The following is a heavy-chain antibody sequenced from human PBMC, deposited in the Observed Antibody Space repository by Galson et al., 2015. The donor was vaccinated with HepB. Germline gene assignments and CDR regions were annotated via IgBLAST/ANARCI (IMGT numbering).Heavy chain of an antibody. J-gene: IGHJ4*02. V-gene: IGHV3-30*18. CDR1: GFTFSTYG. D-gene: IGHD6-19*01. Sequence: SLRLSCAASGFTFSTYGMHWVRQAPGKGLEWVAVIPYDGNNKNYADSVKGRFTISRDNSKNTLYLQMNSLRAEDTALYYCAKSDRYSSGWSNYYFDSWGQGTLVTVSS. CDR3: AKSDRYSSGWSNYYFDS. CDR2: IPYDGNNK.